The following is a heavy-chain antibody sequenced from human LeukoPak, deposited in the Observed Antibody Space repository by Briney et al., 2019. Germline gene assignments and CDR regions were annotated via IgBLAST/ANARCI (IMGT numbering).Heavy chain of an antibody. CDR1: GGSISSHY. V-gene: IGHV4-59*11. CDR3: ARSNGVVYATILDY. J-gene: IGHJ4*02. Sequence: SETLSLTCTVSGGSISSHYWSWIRQPPGKGLEWIGYIYYSGSTNYNPSLKSRVTISVDTSKNQFSLKLSSVTAADTAVYYCARSNGVVYATILDYWGQGTRVTVSS. CDR2: IYYSGST. D-gene: IGHD2-8*02.